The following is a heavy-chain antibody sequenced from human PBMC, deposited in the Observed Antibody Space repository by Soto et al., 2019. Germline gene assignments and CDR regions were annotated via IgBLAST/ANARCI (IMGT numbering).Heavy chain of an antibody. D-gene: IGHD2-15*01. CDR2: IFSNDEK. Sequence: QVTLKESGPVLVKPTETLTLTCTVSGFSLSNARMGVSWIRQPPGKALEWLAHIFSNDEKSYSTSLKSRLTISKDTSKSQVVLTMTNMDPVDTATYYCARIPELGYCSGGSCYHNWFDPWGQGTLVTFSS. CDR3: ARIPELGYCSGGSCYHNWFDP. J-gene: IGHJ5*02. CDR1: GFSLSNARMG. V-gene: IGHV2-26*01.